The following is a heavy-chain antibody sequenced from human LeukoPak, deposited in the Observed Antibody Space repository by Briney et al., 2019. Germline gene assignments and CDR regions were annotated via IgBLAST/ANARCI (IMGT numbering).Heavy chain of an antibody. J-gene: IGHJ3*01. Sequence: HPGGSLRLSCAASGFTFDDYGMHWVRQAPGKGLEWVSLINWHGGNIYYADSVKGRFTISRDNSKNSLYLQMSSLRPEDTALYYCVKDFLARGYSHHTFDVWGLGTMVTVSS. D-gene: IGHD5-18*01. CDR3: VKDFLARGYSHHTFDV. CDR2: INWHGGNI. CDR1: GFTFDDYG. V-gene: IGHV3-43D*03.